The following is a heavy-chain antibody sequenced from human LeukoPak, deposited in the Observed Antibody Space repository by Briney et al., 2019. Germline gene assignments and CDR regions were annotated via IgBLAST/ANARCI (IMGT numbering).Heavy chain of an antibody. D-gene: IGHD2-21*02. Sequence: PGRSLRLSCAASGFTFSSYAMHWVRQAPGKGLEWVAVISYDGSNKYYADSVKGRFTISRDNSKNTLYLQMNSLRAEDTAVYYCARDPEIVVVTATDAFDIWGQGTMVTVSS. J-gene: IGHJ3*02. CDR3: ARDPEIVVVTATDAFDI. V-gene: IGHV3-30-3*01. CDR1: GFTFSSYA. CDR2: ISYDGSNK.